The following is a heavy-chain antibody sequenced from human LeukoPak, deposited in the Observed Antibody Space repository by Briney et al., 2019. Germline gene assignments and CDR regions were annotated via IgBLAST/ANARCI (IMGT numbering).Heavy chain of an antibody. CDR3: ARLDSSGYYYYYYGMDV. J-gene: IGHJ6*02. CDR2: IYYSGST. Sequence: SETLSLTCTVSGGSISSYYWSWIRQPPGKGLEWIGYIYYSGSTNYNPSLKSRVTISVDTSKNQFSLKLSSVAAADTAVYYCARLDSSGYYYYYYGMDVWGQGTTVTVSS. CDR1: GGSISSYY. D-gene: IGHD3-22*01. V-gene: IGHV4-59*08.